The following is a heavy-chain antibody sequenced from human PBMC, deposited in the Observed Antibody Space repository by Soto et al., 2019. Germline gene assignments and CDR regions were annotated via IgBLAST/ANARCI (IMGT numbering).Heavy chain of an antibody. CDR2: ISGGGGST. J-gene: IGHJ6*02. V-gene: IGHV3-23*01. D-gene: IGHD2-21*01. CDR1: GFTFYSYA. CDR3: ATPYAYCFGFLYRCSSYGMDV. Sequence: GGSLRLSCAASGFTFYSYAMNWIRQAPGKGLEWVSAISGGGGSTYYADSVKGRFTISRDSSQNTLYLQMNSLRAEDTAVYYCATPYAYCFGFLYRCSSYGMDVSGPGTTLTVS.